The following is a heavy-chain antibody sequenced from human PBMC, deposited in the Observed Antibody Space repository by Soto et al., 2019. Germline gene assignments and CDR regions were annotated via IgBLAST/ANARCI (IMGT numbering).Heavy chain of an antibody. V-gene: IGHV3-66*01. CDR2: VYAGGET. J-gene: IGHJ3*02. Sequence: GGSLRLSCAASGFSVSDSYMSWVRQAPGKGLEWVSIVYAGGETYYADSLKGRFTISRDNAKNTLYLQMNSLRAEDTAVYYCVSLVERSDIAFEISGQGTMVTVSS. CDR1: GFSVSDSY. CDR3: VSLVERSDIAFEI. D-gene: IGHD6-6*01.